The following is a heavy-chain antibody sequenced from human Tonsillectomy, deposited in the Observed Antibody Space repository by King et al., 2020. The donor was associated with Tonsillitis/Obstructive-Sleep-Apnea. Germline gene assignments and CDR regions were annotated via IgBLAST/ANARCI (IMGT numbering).Heavy chain of an antibody. CDR1: GFTFSSYE. Sequence: VQLVESGGGLVQPGVSLRLSCAASGFTFSSYEMNWVRQAPGKGLEWLSYISSSGSTIYYADSVKGRFTISRDNAKNSMYLQMNSLRAEDTAVYYCARCRYFDWDAFDIWAKGQWSPSLQ. D-gene: IGHD3-9*01. CDR3: ARCRYFDWDAFDI. J-gene: IGHJ3*02. V-gene: IGHV3-48*03. CDR2: ISSSGSTI.